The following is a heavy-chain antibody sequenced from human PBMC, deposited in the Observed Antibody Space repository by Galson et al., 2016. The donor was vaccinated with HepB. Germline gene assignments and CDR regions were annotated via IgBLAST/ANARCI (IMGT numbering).Heavy chain of an antibody. CDR3: TRATKTGTTGY. Sequence: SVKVSCKASGNTITSDAIHWVRQAPGQGLEWMGWISAGKGNTHYSQKFQDRVSITRDTSASTDFMELRSLRSEDTAKYYCTRATKTGTTGYWGQGTLVSVSS. CDR2: ISAGKGNT. D-gene: IGHD1-1*01. J-gene: IGHJ4*02. CDR1: GNTITSDA. V-gene: IGHV1-3*01.